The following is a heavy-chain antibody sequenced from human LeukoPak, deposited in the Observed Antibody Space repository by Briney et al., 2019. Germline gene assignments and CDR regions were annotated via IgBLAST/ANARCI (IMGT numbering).Heavy chain of an antibody. CDR3: ARGGASNYYDSSGYYHDAFGI. CDR2: IIPILGIA. Sequence: ASVKVSCKASGGTFSSYAISWVRQAPGQGLEWMGRIIPILGIANYAQKFQGRVTITADKSTSTAYMELSSLRSEDTAVYYCARGGASNYYDSSGYYHDAFGIWGQGTMVTVSS. CDR1: GGTFSSYA. J-gene: IGHJ3*02. V-gene: IGHV1-69*04. D-gene: IGHD3-22*01.